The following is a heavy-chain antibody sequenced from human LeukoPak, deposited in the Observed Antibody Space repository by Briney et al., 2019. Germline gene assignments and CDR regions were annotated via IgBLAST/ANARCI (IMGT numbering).Heavy chain of an antibody. CDR3: ASIYYYGSGSFRYMDV. V-gene: IGHV3-7*01. CDR1: GFTFSSYW. CDR2: IKQDGSEK. J-gene: IGHJ6*04. Sequence: PGGSLRLSCAASGFTFSSYWMSWVRQAPGKGLEWVANIKQDGSEKYYVDSVKGRFTISRDNAKNSLYLQMNSLRAEDTAVCYRASIYYYGSGSFRYMDVWGKGTTVTVSS. D-gene: IGHD3-10*01.